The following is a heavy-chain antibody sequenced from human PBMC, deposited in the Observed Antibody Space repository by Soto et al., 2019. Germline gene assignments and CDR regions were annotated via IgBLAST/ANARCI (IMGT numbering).Heavy chain of an antibody. J-gene: IGHJ5*02. D-gene: IGHD2-15*01. CDR2: IYYSGST. Sequence: QVQLQESGPGLVKPSETLSLTCTVSGGSISSYYWSWIRQPPGKGLEWIGYIYYSGSTNYNPSLRSRVTISVDTSKNQFSLKLSSVTAADTAVYYCARVGYCSGGSCLGGFDPWGQGTLVTVSS. CDR1: GGSISSYY. V-gene: IGHV4-59*08. CDR3: ARVGYCSGGSCLGGFDP.